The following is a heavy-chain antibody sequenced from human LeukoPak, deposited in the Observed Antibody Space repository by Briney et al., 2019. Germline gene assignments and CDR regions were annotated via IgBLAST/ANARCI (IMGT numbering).Heavy chain of an antibody. CDR1: GFTFSTYW. D-gene: IGHD4-17*01. CDR3: ANGNSFDS. CDR2: IKQDGSEI. J-gene: IGHJ4*02. V-gene: IGHV3-7*02. Sequence: GGSLRLSCAASGFTFSTYWMSWVRQAPGKGPEWVANIKQDGSEIYYVDSVKGRFTISRDNAKNSLYLQMNSLRAEDTAVYYCANGNSFDSWGQGTLVTVSS.